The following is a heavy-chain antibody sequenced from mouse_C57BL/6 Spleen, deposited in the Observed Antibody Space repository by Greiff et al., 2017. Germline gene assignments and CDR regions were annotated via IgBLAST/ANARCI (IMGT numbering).Heavy chain of an antibody. J-gene: IGHJ2*01. CDR1: GFNIKDYY. CDR3: TRYGALRPGYFDY. V-gene: IGHV14-1*01. D-gene: IGHD1-2*01. Sequence: VQLQQSGAELVRPGASVKLSCTASGFNIKDYYMHWVKQRPEQGLEWIGRIDPEDGDTEYAPKFQGKATMTADTSSNTAYLQLSSLTSEDTAVYYCTRYGALRPGYFDYWGQGTTLPVSS. CDR2: IDPEDGDT.